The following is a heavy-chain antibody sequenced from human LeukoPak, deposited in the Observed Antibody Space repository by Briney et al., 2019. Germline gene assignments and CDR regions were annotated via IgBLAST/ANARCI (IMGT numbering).Heavy chain of an antibody. J-gene: IGHJ4*02. V-gene: IGHV3-30*04. CDR1: GFTFSSYA. CDR3: ARGAYSSSWLNFDY. Sequence: GGSLRLSRAASGFTFSSYAMHGVRQAPSKGLEWVAVISYDVSNKYYADSVKGRFSISRDNSKNTLYLQTNSLRPEGTAVYYCARGAYSSSWLNFDYWGQGTLVTVSS. D-gene: IGHD6-13*01. CDR2: ISYDVSNK.